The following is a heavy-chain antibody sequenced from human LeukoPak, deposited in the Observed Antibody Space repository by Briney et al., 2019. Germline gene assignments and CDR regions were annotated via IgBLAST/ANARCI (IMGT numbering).Heavy chain of an antibody. CDR3: ARSFGYCSGGSCYWDAFDI. CDR2: IYPGDSDT. V-gene: IGHV5-51*01. J-gene: IGHJ3*02. Sequence: GESLKISCKGSGYSFTGYWIGWVRQMPGKGLEWMGIIYPGDSDTRYSPSFQGQVTISADKSISTAYLQWSSLKASDTAMYYCARSFGYCSGGSCYWDAFDIWGQGTMVTVSS. CDR1: GYSFTGYW. D-gene: IGHD2-15*01.